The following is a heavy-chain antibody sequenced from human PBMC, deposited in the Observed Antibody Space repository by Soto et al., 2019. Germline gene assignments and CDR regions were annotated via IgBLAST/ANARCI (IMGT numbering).Heavy chain of an antibody. J-gene: IGHJ5*02. CDR2: IIPIFGRG. CDR3: AREEVGPRGWFDP. D-gene: IGHD1-26*01. CDR1: GDSFISYA. V-gene: IGHV1-69*13. Sequence: SVKVSCKVSGDSFISYAISWVRQAPGQGLEWMGGIIPIFGRGNYAQKFQGRVTITADESTSTAYMELSSLRSEDTAVYYCAREEVGPRGWFDPWGQGTLVTVSS.